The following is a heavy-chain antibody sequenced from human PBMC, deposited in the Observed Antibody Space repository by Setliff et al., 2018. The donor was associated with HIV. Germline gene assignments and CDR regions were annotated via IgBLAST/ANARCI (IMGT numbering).Heavy chain of an antibody. CDR1: GGSISSGSNY. Sequence: SETLSLTCTVSGGSISSGSNYWSWIRQPAGKGLEWIGRIYTSGSTNYNPSLKSRVTISVDTSKNQFSLKLSSVTAADTAVYYCARRATSRIPSIQAGAFDIWGQGTMVTVSS. V-gene: IGHV4-61*02. CDR2: IYTSGST. D-gene: IGHD2-21*01. CDR3: ARRATSRIPSIQAGAFDI. J-gene: IGHJ3*02.